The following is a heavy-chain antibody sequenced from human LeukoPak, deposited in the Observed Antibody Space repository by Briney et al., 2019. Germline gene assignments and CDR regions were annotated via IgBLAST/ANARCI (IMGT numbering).Heavy chain of an antibody. V-gene: IGHV3-23*01. J-gene: IGHJ4*02. Sequence: GGSLRLSCAASGFIFTNYWMTWVRQAPGKGLEWVSAISGSGGDTYYADSVKGRFTISRDNSKNTLYLQMNSLRAEDTALYYCATSSGWYPKYFDYWGQGTLVTVSS. CDR2: ISGSGGDT. CDR1: GFIFTNYW. D-gene: IGHD6-19*01. CDR3: ATSSGWYPKYFDY.